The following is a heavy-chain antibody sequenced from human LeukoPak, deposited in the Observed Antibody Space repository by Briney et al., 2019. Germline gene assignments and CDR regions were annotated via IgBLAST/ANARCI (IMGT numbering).Heavy chain of an antibody. D-gene: IGHD2-15*01. Sequence: ASVKVSCKASGYTFTSYYMHWVRQAPGQGLEWMGIINPSGGSTSYAQKFQGRVTMTTDTSTSTAYMELKSLRSDDTAVYYCAREANLAYCSGGRCYPEALGYWGQGTLVTVSS. CDR3: AREANLAYCSGGRCYPEALGY. CDR2: INPSGGST. J-gene: IGHJ4*02. CDR1: GYTFTSYY. V-gene: IGHV1-46*01.